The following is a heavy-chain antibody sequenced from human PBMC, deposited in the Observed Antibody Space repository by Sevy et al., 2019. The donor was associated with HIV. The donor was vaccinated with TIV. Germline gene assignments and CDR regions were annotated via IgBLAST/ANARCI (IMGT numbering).Heavy chain of an antibody. CDR2: IQYDGSNK. CDR1: GFSYSSYV. D-gene: IGHD2-21*01. Sequence: GGSLRLSCAASGFSYSSYVMHWVRQAPGKGLEWVACIQYDGSNKDYADSVKGRFTISRDNSKNTLDLQMNSLRVEDTAVYYCVKEGGGEGGDHWGQGTLVTVSS. V-gene: IGHV3-30*02. J-gene: IGHJ4*02. CDR3: VKEGGGEGGDH.